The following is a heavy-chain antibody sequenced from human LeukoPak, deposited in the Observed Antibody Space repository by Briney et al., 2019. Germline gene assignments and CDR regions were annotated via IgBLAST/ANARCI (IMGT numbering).Heavy chain of an antibody. J-gene: IGHJ4*02. V-gene: IGHV3-23*01. CDR3: ANLGKYCSGFSCYK. Sequence: GGSLRLSCAASGFTYGTYAVSWVRQAPGKGLDWVSAISDNGAATYYADSVRGRFTVSRDNSINTVYLQMNSLRAEDTAVYYCANLGKYCSGFSCYKWGQGTLVTVSS. CDR2: ISDNGAAT. CDR1: GFTYGTYA. D-gene: IGHD2-2*02.